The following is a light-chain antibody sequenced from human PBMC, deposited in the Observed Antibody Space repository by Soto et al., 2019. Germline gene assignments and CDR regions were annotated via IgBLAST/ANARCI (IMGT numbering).Light chain of an antibody. V-gene: IGKV2-28*01. Sequence: DIVMTQSPLSLPVTPGEPASISCRSSQSLLHSNGYNYLDWYLQKPGQSPQLLIYLGSNRASGVPDRFSGSGSGTEFTLTISGLQSEDFAVYYCQQYNNWPPLTFGGGTKVDIK. CDR1: QSLLHSNGYNY. CDR3: QQYNNWPPLT. J-gene: IGKJ4*01. CDR2: LGS.